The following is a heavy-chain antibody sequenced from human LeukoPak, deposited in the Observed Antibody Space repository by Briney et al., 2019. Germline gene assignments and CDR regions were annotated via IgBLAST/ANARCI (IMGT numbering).Heavy chain of an antibody. D-gene: IGHD4-17*01. V-gene: IGHV3-53*01. Sequence: GGSLRLSCTASGFTVSNNYMYWVRQAPGKGLEWVSLIYSGGGTYYADSVKGRFTISRDNSKNTLYLQMNSLRPEDTAVYYCARNNYGDESGDYWGQGTLVTVSS. CDR2: IYSGGGT. CDR3: ARNNYGDESGDY. CDR1: GFTVSNNY. J-gene: IGHJ4*02.